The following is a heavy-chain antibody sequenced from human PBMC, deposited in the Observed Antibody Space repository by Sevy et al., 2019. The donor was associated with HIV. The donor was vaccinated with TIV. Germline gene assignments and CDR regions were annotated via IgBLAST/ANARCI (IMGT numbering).Heavy chain of an antibody. CDR2: IKSKTDGGTT. J-gene: IGHJ4*02. Sequence: GGSLRLSCAASGFSFTNAWMNWVRQAPGKGLEWVGRIKSKTDGGTTDYAAPVTDRFTISRDDSKNTLYLQMYSLKTEDTAVYFCTTEGVYYYGSGIDYWGQGTLVTVSS. CDR3: TTEGVYYYGSGIDY. D-gene: IGHD3-10*01. CDR1: GFSFTNAW. V-gene: IGHV3-15*07.